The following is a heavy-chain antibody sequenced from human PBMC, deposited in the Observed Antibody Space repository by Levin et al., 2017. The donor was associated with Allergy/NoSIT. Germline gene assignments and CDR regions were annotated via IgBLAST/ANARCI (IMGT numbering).Heavy chain of an antibody. Sequence: SQTLSLPCTVSGGSISSYYWSWLRQPPGKGLEWIGYIYYSGSTNYNPSLKSRVTISVDTSKNQFSLKLSSVTAADTAVYYCARTVSKQQLVHFDYWGQGTLVTVSS. J-gene: IGHJ4*02. CDR2: IYYSGST. V-gene: IGHV4-59*01. D-gene: IGHD6-13*01. CDR1: GGSISSYY. CDR3: ARTVSKQQLVHFDY.